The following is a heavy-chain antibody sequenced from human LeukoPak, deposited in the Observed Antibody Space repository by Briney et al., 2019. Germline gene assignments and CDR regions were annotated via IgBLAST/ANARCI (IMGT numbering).Heavy chain of an antibody. CDR2: IKQDGSEN. CDR1: GFTFNTYY. Sequence: GGSLRLSCAASGFTFNTYYMTWVRQAPGKRLEWVAGIKQDGSENYYMDSVKGRFTISRDNSRNSLYLQMNSLRAEDTAVYFCARERYCTSATCYVGVPFDSWGQGTLVTVSS. CDR3: ARERYCTSATCYVGVPFDS. V-gene: IGHV3-7*01. D-gene: IGHD2-2*01. J-gene: IGHJ4*02.